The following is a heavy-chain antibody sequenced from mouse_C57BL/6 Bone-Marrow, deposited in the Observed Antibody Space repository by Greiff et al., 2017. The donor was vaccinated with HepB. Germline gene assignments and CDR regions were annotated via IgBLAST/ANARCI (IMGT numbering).Heavy chain of an antibody. CDR1: GYSFTDYN. D-gene: IGHD1-1*01. J-gene: IGHJ2*01. CDR2: INPNYGST. Sequence: VQLKQSGPELVKPGASVKISCKASGYSFTDYNMNWVKQSNGKSLEWIGVINPNYGSTIYNQKFKGKATLTVDQSSITAYMQLNSLRYEDSAVCYCARDYGLDNRGQGTTLTVYS. CDR3: ARDYGLDN. V-gene: IGHV1-39*01.